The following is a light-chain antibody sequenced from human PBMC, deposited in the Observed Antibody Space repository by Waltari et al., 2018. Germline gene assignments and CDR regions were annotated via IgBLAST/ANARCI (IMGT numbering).Light chain of an antibody. CDR2: EVT. CDR1: SSHVGNYNL. V-gene: IGLV2-23*02. CDR3: CSYVGLGIYV. Sequence: QSGLTQPASVSGSPGQSITISCTGTSSHVGNYNLVSWYQQYPGKAPKLMVYEVTKRTSGVSDLFSGSKSGKTASLTIYWLQSEDEADYYCCSYVGLGIYVFGTGTKVTVL. J-gene: IGLJ1*01.